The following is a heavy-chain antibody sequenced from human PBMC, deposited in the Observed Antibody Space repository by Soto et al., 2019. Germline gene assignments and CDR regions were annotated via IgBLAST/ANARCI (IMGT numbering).Heavy chain of an antibody. CDR3: GRVPVDTYMFYWFDP. CDR1: GDSVSSGDYY. J-gene: IGHJ5*02. D-gene: IGHD5-18*01. Sequence: PSETLSLTCTVSGDSVSSGDYYWTWMRQPPGKGLQWIGYVYYSGSTNYNPSLKSRVTISVDTSKNQFSLKLRSVTAGDTAVYYCGRVPVDTYMFYWFDPWGQGTLVTVSS. V-gene: IGHV4-61*08. CDR2: VYYSGST.